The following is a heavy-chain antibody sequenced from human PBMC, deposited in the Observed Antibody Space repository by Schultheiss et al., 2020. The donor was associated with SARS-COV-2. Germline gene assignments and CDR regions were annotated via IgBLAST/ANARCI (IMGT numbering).Heavy chain of an antibody. J-gene: IGHJ6*02. CDR1: GGSFSGYY. Sequence: SETLSLTCAVYGGSFSGYYWSWIRQPPGKGLEWIGSIYYCGSTYYNPSLKSRVTISVDTSKNQFSLQLNSVTPEDTAVYYCAREFYYGGNSGDYYYYGMDVWGQGTTVTVSS. D-gene: IGHD4-23*01. CDR3: AREFYYGGNSGDYYYYGMDV. V-gene: IGHV4-34*01. CDR2: IYYCGST.